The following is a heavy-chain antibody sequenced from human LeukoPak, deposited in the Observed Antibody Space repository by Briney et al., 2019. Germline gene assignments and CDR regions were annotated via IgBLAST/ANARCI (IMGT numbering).Heavy chain of an antibody. Sequence: PSETLSLTCAVYGGSFSGYYWSWIRQPPGKGLEWIGEINHSGSTNYNPSLMSRVTISVDTSKNQFSLKLSSVTAADTAVYYCARGLPPPPYYYGMDVWGQGTTVTVSS. J-gene: IGHJ6*02. V-gene: IGHV4-34*01. CDR1: GGSFSGYY. CDR2: INHSGST. CDR3: ARGLPPPPYYYGMDV.